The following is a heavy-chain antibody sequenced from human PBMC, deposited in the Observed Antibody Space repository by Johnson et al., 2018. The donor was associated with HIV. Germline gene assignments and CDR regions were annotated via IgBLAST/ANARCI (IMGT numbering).Heavy chain of an antibody. CDR1: AFTFSSYV. CDR2: ISYDGSNK. Sequence: QVQLVESGGGVVRPGRSLRLSCGASAFTFSSYVMHWVRQAPGKGLEWVALISYDGSNKYYADSVKGRFTISRDNSKNTLYLQMNSLRAEDTAVYYCAKEGRELLGGTFDSWGQGTMVTVSS. D-gene: IGHD1-26*01. V-gene: IGHV3-30*18. CDR3: AKEGRELLGGTFDS. J-gene: IGHJ3*02.